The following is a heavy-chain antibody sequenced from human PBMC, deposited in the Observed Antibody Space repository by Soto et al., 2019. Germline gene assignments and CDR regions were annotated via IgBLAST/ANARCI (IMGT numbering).Heavy chain of an antibody. Sequence: QVVLLQSGAEVKEPGSSVRVSCKVSGSTFNNFAFSWVRQAPGHGPEWMGGIVVISNTADYSQRFQDRVTITADTSANTLYMELGSLTFEDTAVYYCARAIKRWEVNYYFDYWGQGPLVTVS. J-gene: IGHJ4*02. CDR1: GSTFNNFA. D-gene: IGHD1-26*01. CDR2: IVVISNTA. V-gene: IGHV1-69*06. CDR3: ARAIKRWEVNYYFDY.